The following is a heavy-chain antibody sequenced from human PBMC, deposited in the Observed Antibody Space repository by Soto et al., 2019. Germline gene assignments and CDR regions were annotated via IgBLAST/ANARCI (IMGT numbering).Heavy chain of an antibody. V-gene: IGHV4-31*03. Sequence: QVQLQESGPGLVKPSQTLSLTCTVSGGSISSGGYYWSWIRQHPGKGLEWIGYIYYSGSTYYNPSLKSRVTISVDTSKNQFSLKLSSVTAADTAVYYCARGWEDIVVVPAVEENYYYYYMDVWGKGTTVTVSS. J-gene: IGHJ6*03. CDR3: ARGWEDIVVVPAVEENYYYYYMDV. D-gene: IGHD2-2*01. CDR2: IYYSGST. CDR1: GGSISSGGYY.